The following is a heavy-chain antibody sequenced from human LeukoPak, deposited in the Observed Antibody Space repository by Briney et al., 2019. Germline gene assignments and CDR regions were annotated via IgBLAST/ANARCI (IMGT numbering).Heavy chain of an antibody. V-gene: IGHV1-69*04. CDR3: ARAKGSGSGWTLFDY. Sequence: SVKVSCKASGGTISSYAISWVRQAPGQGLEWMGRIIPILGIANYAQKFQGRVTITADKSTSTAYMELSSLRSEDTAVYYCARAKGSGSGWTLFDYWGQGTLVTVSS. CDR2: IIPILGIA. J-gene: IGHJ4*02. CDR1: GGTISSYA. D-gene: IGHD6-19*01.